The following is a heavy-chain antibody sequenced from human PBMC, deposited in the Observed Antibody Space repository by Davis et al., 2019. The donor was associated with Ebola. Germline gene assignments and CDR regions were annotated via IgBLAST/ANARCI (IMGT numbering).Heavy chain of an antibody. CDR3: AGRVPAAAFDI. V-gene: IGHV4-59*01. J-gene: IGHJ3*02. CDR2: IYYSGST. CDR1: GASISSNY. D-gene: IGHD2-2*01. Sequence: MPSETLSLTCTVPGASISSNYWSWFPQPPGKGLEWIGYIYYSGSTNYNPSLKSRVTISVDTSKNQSSLKLSSVSAADTAVYYRAGRVPAAAFDIWGQGTMVTVSS.